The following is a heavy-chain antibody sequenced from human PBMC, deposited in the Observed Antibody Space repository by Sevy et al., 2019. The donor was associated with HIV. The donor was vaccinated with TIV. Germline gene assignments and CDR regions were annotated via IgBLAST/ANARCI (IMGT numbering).Heavy chain of an antibody. CDR1: GFTFSYAW. CDR2: IKSKSDGGTT. V-gene: IGHV3-15*01. D-gene: IGHD2-8*02. J-gene: IGHJ6*02. Sequence: GGSLRLPCAASGFTFSYAWMSWVRQAPGKGLEWVGRIKSKSDGGTTDYATPVKGRFTISRDDSKNTLYLQMKNLRTEDTAVYYCSTDPIIVLLVTDGMDVWGQGTTVTVSS. CDR3: STDPIIVLLVTDGMDV.